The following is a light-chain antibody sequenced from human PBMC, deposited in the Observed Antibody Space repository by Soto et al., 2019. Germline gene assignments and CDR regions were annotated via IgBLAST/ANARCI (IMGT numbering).Light chain of an antibody. J-gene: IGKJ4*01. CDR1: QSVSGSY. V-gene: IGKV3D-20*01. CDR2: DAS. Sequence: EIVLTQSPATLSLSPGERATLSCGASQSVSGSYLAWYQQKPGLAPRLLIYDASRRATGVPHRLSGSGSGTDFTLTISRLEPEDFAVYYCQQYGSSRKLTFGGGTKVEIK. CDR3: QQYGSSRKLT.